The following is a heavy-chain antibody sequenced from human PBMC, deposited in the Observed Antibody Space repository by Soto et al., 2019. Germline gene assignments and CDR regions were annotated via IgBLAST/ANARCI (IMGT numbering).Heavy chain of an antibody. D-gene: IGHD3-9*01. J-gene: IGHJ4*02. CDR1: GGSVSSGSNY. CDR3: ARDQHDFLTGWYYFDY. V-gene: IGHV4-61*01. Sequence: SETLSLTCTVSGGSVSSGSNYWSWIRQPPGKGLEWIGYIYYSGSTNYNPSLKSRVTILVDSSKNQFSLKLSSVTAADTAVFYWARDQHDFLTGWYYFDYWGQVTKVTVAS. CDR2: IYYSGST.